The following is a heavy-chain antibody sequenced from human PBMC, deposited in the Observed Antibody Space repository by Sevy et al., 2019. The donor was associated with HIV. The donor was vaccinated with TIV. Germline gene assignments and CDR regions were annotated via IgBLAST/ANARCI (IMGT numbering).Heavy chain of an antibody. D-gene: IGHD3-9*01. CDR2: ISSSSTI. CDR1: GFTFSSYS. CDR3: ARVGYYDILTGSYDY. Sequence: GGSLRLSCAASGFTFSSYSMNWVRQAPGKGLEWVSYISSSSTIYYADSVKGRFTISRDNAKNSLYLQMNSLRDEDTAVYYCARVGYYDILTGSYDYWGQGTLVTVSS. J-gene: IGHJ4*02. V-gene: IGHV3-48*02.